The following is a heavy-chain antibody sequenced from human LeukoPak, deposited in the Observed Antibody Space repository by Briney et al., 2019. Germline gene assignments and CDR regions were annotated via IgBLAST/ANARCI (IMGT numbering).Heavy chain of an antibody. J-gene: IGHJ4*02. CDR2: IIPILGIA. V-gene: IGHV1-69*04. Sequence: ASVKVSCKASGGTFSSYAISWVRQAPGQGPEWMGRIIPILGIANYAQKFQGRVTITADKSTSTAYMELSSLRSEDTAVYYCAGTGIAAAGTNGMLDYWGQGTLVTVSS. CDR1: GGTFSSYA. D-gene: IGHD6-13*01. CDR3: AGTGIAAAGTNGMLDY.